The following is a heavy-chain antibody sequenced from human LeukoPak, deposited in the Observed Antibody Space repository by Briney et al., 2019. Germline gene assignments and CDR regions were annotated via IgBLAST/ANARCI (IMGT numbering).Heavy chain of an antibody. CDR1: GYSISSGYY. V-gene: IGHV4-38-2*02. CDR2: IYHSGST. J-gene: IGHJ4*02. D-gene: IGHD3-9*01. CDR3: ARINDDILTGYYCFDY. Sequence: TSETLSLTCTVSGYSISSGYYWGWIRQPPGKGLEWIGSIYHSGSTYYNPSLKSRVTISVDTSKNQFSLKLSSVTAADTAVYYCARINDDILTGYYCFDYWGQGTLVTVSS.